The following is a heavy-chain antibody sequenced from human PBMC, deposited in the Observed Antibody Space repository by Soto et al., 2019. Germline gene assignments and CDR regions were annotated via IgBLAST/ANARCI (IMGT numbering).Heavy chain of an antibody. CDR2: IWYDGSNK. CDR1: GFSFSSYG. D-gene: IGHD6-19*01. Sequence: QVQLVESGGGVVQSGRALRLSCAASGFSFSSYGMHWVRQAPGKGLEWVAVIWYDGSNKYYADSVKGRFTISRDNSMYTLYLQMNSLRAEDTAVYYCARESVAWAGTDLDYWGKGTLVTASS. J-gene: IGHJ4*02. V-gene: IGHV3-33*01. CDR3: ARESVAWAGTDLDY.